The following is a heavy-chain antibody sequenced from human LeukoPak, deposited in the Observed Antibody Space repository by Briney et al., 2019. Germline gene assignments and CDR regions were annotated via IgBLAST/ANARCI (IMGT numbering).Heavy chain of an antibody. CDR1: GGSISSYY. Sequence: PSETLSLTCTVSGGSISSYYWSWIRQPPGKGLEWIGYIYYSGSTNYNPSLKSRVTISVDTSKNQFSLKLSSVTAADTAVYYRASLFGGVIAFDYWGQGTLVTVSS. V-gene: IGHV4-59*01. CDR3: ASLFGGVIAFDY. CDR2: IYYSGST. J-gene: IGHJ4*02. D-gene: IGHD3-16*01.